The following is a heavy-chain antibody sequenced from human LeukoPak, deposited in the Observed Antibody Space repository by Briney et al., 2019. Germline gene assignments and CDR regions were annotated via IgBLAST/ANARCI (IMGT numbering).Heavy chain of an antibody. D-gene: IGHD2-15*01. J-gene: IGHJ4*02. CDR2: IKQDGSEK. CDR1: GFTFSSYW. V-gene: IGHV3-7*03. CDR3: AKARSGPEKSPDY. Sequence: GGSLRLSCAASGFTFSSYWMSWVRQAPGKGLEWVANIKQDGSEKYYVDSVKGRFTISRDNAKNSLYLQMNSLRAEDTALYYCAKARSGPEKSPDYWGQGTLVTVSS.